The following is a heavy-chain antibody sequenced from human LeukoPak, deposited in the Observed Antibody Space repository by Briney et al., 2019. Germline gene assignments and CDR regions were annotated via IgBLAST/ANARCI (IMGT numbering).Heavy chain of an antibody. CDR2: ISAYNGNT. D-gene: IGHD3-22*01. J-gene: IGHJ6*03. CDR3: ARAPYYYDSSGYYYSWGYYYYYMDV. CDR1: GYTFTSYG. Sequence: GASVKVSCKASGYTFTSYGISWVRQAPGQGLEWMGWISAYNGNTNYAQKLQGRVTMTTDTSTSTAYMELRSLRSDDTAVYYCARAPYYYDSSGYYYSWGYYYYYMDVWGKGTTVTVSS. V-gene: IGHV1-18*01.